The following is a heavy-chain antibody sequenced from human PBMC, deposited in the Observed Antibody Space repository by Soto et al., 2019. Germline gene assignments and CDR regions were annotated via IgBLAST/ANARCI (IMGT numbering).Heavy chain of an antibody. Sequence: SETLSLTCAVSGYSISSGYYWGWIRQPPGKGLEWIGSIYHSGSTYYNPSLKSRVTISVDTSKNQFSPKLSSVTAADTAVYYCAREVSGYDSSGHDYWGPGTIVTVYS. D-gene: IGHD3-22*01. V-gene: IGHV4-38-2*02. CDR3: AREVSGYDSSGHDY. J-gene: IGHJ4*02. CDR2: IYHSGST. CDR1: GYSISSGYY.